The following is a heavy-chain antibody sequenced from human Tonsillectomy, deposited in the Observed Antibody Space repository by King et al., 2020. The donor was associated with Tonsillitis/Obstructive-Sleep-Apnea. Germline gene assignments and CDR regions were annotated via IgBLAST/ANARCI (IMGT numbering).Heavy chain of an antibody. J-gene: IGHJ4*02. CDR3: ARDSMSHYYDSSAYYTFDY. CDR2: ISAYNGHT. CDR1: GYTFSNYG. D-gene: IGHD3-22*01. V-gene: IGHV1-18*01. Sequence: VQLVESGAEVKKPGASVKVSCMASGYTFSNYGISWVRQAPGQGLEWMGWISAYNGHTNSAQKLQGRVTMTTDTSTSTAFMELRSLRSDDTAVYYCARDSMSHYYDSSAYYTFDYWGQGTLVTASS.